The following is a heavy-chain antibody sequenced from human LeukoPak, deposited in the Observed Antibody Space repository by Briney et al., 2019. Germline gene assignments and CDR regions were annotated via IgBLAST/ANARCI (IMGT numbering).Heavy chain of an antibody. D-gene: IGHD6-25*01. CDR1: GFTFGDPW. Sequence: GGSLRLSCAASGFTFGDPWMTWVRQAPGRGLEWVGRIQRKVDGGPTYFAAPVKGRFTISRDDSKNTLYLQMNSLKTEDTAVYYCSTAFTATGAAGYFDYWGQGALVTVSS. CDR3: STAFTATGAAGYFDY. V-gene: IGHV3-15*01. CDR2: IQRKVDGGPT. J-gene: IGHJ4*02.